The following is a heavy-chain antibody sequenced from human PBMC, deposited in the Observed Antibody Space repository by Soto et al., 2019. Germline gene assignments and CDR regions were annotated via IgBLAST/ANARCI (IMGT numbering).Heavy chain of an antibody. CDR3: AKVGRGTAMVTGYFDY. Sequence: GGSLRLSCAASGFTFSSYAMSWVRQAPGKGLEWVSAISGSGGSTYYADSVKGRFTISRDNSKNTLYLQMNSLSAEDTAVYYCAKVGRGTAMVTGYFDYWGQGTLVTGSS. V-gene: IGHV3-23*01. CDR2: ISGSGGST. J-gene: IGHJ4*02. D-gene: IGHD5-18*01. CDR1: GFTFSSYA.